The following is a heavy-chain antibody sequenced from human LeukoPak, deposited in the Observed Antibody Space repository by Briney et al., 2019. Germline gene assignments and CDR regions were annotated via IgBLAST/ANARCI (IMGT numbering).Heavy chain of an antibody. CDR1: GFTFSSYS. CDR2: ISSSSSYI. CDR3: ARDGAVRYYYYYMDV. V-gene: IGHV3-21*01. J-gene: IGHJ6*03. Sequence: GGSLRLSCAASGFTFSSYSMNWVRQAPGKGLEWVSSISSSSSYIYYADSVKGRFTISRDNAKNSLYLQMNSLRAEDTAVYYCARDGAVRYYYYYMDVWGKGTTVTVSS.